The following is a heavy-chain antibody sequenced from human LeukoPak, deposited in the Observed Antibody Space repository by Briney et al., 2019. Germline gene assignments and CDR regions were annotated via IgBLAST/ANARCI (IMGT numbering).Heavy chain of an antibody. CDR2: IYSGGNT. V-gene: IGHV3-53*01. D-gene: IGHD5-24*01. Sequence: GGSLRLSCAVSGFTVSNNYMSWVRQAPGKGPECVSVIYSGGNTYYADSVKGRFTISRDNSKNTLYLQMNSLGAEDTAVYYCAKDSTTLATIPVWGQGTLVTVSS. J-gene: IGHJ4*02. CDR1: GFTVSNNY. CDR3: AKDSTTLATIPV.